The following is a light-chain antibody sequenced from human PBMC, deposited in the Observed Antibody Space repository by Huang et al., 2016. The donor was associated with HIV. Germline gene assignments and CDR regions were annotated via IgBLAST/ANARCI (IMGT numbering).Light chain of an antibody. CDR1: ESLVYSDGNTY. CDR3: MQGSHWPPT. V-gene: IGKV2-30*01. Sequence: DVVMTQSPLSLPVTLGQPASNSCRSSESLVYSDGNTYLNWCQQRPGPSPRRLIYQVSIRDSGVPDRFIASGSGTNFTLKISSVEAEDVVIYYCMQGSHWPPTFGPGTKVDVK. CDR2: QVS. J-gene: IGKJ3*01.